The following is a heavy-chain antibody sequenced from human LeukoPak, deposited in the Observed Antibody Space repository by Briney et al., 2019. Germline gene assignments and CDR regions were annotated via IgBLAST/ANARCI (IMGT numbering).Heavy chain of an antibody. V-gene: IGHV4-34*12. J-gene: IGHJ4*02. CDR2: IIHSGNT. Sequence: SSETLSLTCAVYGGSFSGYFWSWIRQPPGKGLEWIGEIIHSGNTNYNPSLKSRVTISVDTSKNQFSLKLISVTAADTAVYYCARDHSSSWNYFDCWGQGTLVTVSS. CDR1: GGSFSGYF. CDR3: ARDHSSSWNYFDC. D-gene: IGHD6-13*01.